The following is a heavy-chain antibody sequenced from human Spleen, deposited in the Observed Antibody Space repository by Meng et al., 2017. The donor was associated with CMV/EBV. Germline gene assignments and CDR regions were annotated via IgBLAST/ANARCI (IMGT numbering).Heavy chain of an antibody. V-gene: IGHV4-59*01. D-gene: IGHD6-13*01. CDR1: GSSISNYN. J-gene: IGHJ4*02. CDR3: ARVARRAAGTRYYFDY. Sequence: SETLSLTCSVSGSSISNYNWIWIRQPPGKGLEWIGYIYYSGSTNYNPSLKSRVTISVDTSKNQFSLKLSSVTAADTAVYYCARVARRAAGTRYYFDYWGQGTLVTVSS. CDR2: IYYSGST.